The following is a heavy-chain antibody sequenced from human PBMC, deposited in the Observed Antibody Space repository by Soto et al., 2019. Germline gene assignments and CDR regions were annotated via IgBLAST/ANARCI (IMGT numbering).Heavy chain of an antibody. V-gene: IGHV3-23*01. D-gene: IGHD1-26*01. CDR3: AKDLRYSGNPAAPGDLDC. CDR2: IGGGGGCT. J-gene: IGHJ4*02. Sequence: GVLRLSCEAPGFTFRNYAMSFVPPAPGKRLEWVSAIGGGGGCTYYVDSVKGRFTSSRDNSKITRYLQMNNLRAEETGVYDCAKDLRYSGNPAAPGDLDCWGQGILVTVSS. CDR1: GFTFRNYA.